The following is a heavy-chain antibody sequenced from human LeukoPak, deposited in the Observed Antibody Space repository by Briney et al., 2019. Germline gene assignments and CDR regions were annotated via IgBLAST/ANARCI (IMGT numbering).Heavy chain of an antibody. D-gene: IGHD3-10*01. V-gene: IGHV3-30-3*01. CDR3: SRERQDTIVHTGAFDI. J-gene: IGHJ3*02. CDR2: IASDGSHT. Sequence: GGSLRLSCAASGFTFSTYFMHWVRQAPGKGLEWVSVIASDGSHTFYVESVKGRFTISRDNSKNTLYLQMNSLRAEDTAVYFCSRERQDTIVHTGAFDIWGQGTMVTVSS. CDR1: GFTFSTYF.